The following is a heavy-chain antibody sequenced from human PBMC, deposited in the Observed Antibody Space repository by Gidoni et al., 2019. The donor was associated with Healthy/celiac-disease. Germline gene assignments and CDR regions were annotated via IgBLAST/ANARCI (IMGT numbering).Heavy chain of an antibody. V-gene: IGHV3-30-3*01. D-gene: IGHD2-8*02. CDR2: ISYDGSNK. J-gene: IGHJ4*02. CDR3: AGGFSCTGGVCYLRPLGY. Sequence: QVQLVESGGGVVQPGRSLRLSCAASGFTFSSYAMHWVRQAPGKGLEWVAVISYDGSNKYYADSVKGRFTISRDNSKNTLYLQMNSLRAEDTAVYYCAGGFSCTGGVCYLRPLGYWGQGTLVTVSS. CDR1: GFTFSSYA.